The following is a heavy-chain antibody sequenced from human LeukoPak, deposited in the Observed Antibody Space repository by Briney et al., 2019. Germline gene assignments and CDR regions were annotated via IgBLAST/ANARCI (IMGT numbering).Heavy chain of an antibody. Sequence: PSETLSLTCTVSGYSISSGYYWGWIRQPPGKGLEWVGSIYHSGSTYYNPSLKSRVTISVDTSKNQFSLKLSSVTAADTAVYYCARERLVTIFGVAKAKGYFDYWGQRTLVTVSS. V-gene: IGHV4-38-2*02. D-gene: IGHD3-3*01. J-gene: IGHJ4*02. CDR3: ARERLVTIFGVAKAKGYFDY. CDR1: GYSISSGYY. CDR2: IYHSGST.